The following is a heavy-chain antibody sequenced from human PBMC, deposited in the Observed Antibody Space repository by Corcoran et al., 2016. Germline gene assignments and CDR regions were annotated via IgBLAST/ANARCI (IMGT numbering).Heavy chain of an antibody. J-gene: IGHJ4*02. V-gene: IGHV1-46*01. CDR3: AREPITCGGVIVGALLY. CDR2: INPSGGST. Sequence: QVQLVQSGAEVKKPGASVKVSCKASGYTFTSYYMHWVRQAPGQGLEWMGIINPSGGSTSYAQKFQGRVTMTRDTSTSTVYMELSSLRSEDTAVYYCAREPITCGGVIVGALLYWGQGTLVTVSS. CDR1: GYTFTSYY. D-gene: IGHD3-16*02.